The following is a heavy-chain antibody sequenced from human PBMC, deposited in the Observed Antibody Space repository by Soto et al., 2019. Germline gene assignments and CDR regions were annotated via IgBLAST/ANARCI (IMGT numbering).Heavy chain of an antibody. CDR2: ISAYNGNT. D-gene: IGHD3-10*01. CDR1: GYTFTSYC. V-gene: IGHV1-18*04. Sequence: ASVKVSCKASGYTFTSYCISWVRQAPGQGLEWMGWISAYNGNTNYAQKLQGRVTMTTDTSTSTAYMELRSLRSDDTAVYYCARDITMVRGVIFYYYGMDVWGQGTTVTVSS. J-gene: IGHJ6*02. CDR3: ARDITMVRGVIFYYYGMDV.